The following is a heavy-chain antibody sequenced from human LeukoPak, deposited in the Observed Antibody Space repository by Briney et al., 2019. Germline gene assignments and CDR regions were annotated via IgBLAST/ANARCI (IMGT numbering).Heavy chain of an antibody. J-gene: IGHJ6*02. CDR2: IYYSGST. CDR1: GGSISSYY. D-gene: IGHD1-1*01. V-gene: IGHV4-59*01. CDR3: ARLHTTIYGMDV. Sequence: SETLSLTCTVSGGSISSYYWRWIRQPPGKGLEWIGYIYYSGSTNYNPSLKSRVTISVDTSKNQFSLKLSSVTAADTAVYYCARLHTTIYGMDVWGQGTTVTVSS.